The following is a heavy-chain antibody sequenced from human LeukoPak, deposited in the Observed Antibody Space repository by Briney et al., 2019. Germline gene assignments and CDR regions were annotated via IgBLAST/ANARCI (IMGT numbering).Heavy chain of an antibody. CDR3: ARELPHYYDSSGYYFGY. CDR2: IIPNSGGT. Sequence: GASVKVSCKASGYTFTSYYMHWVRQAPGQGLEWMGWIIPNSGGTNYAQRFQGRVTMTRDTSISTAYMELSRLRSDDTAVYYCARELPHYYDSSGYYFGYWGQGTLVTVSS. CDR1: GYTFTSYY. D-gene: IGHD3-22*01. J-gene: IGHJ4*02. V-gene: IGHV1-2*02.